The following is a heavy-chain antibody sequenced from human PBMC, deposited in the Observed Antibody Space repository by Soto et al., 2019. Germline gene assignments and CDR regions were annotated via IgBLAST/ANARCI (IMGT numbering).Heavy chain of an antibody. V-gene: IGHV4-59*01. CDR1: GGSISSYY. J-gene: IGHJ3*02. CDR3: AREVPYYDILTGYRAGDASDI. D-gene: IGHD3-9*01. Sequence: AETLSLTCTVSGGSISSYYWNWIRQPPGKGLEWIGYIYYSGSTNYNPSLKSRVTISVDTSKNQFSLKLSSVTAADTAVYYCAREVPYYDILTGYRAGDASDIWGQGTMVTVSS. CDR2: IYYSGST.